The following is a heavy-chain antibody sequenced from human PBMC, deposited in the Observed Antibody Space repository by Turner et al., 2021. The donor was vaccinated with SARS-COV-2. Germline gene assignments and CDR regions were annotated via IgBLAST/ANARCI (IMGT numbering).Heavy chain of an antibody. Sequence: QLPLHESGPGLVKPSEPLSLTCTVPGASVSSSSYYWAWIRPPPGKGLEWIGSIHHSVSTYYNPPLKSRVTISVDTSKNHFSLELTSVTAADTAVYYCSRGMEGLDDYGDRFDPWGQGTLVTVSS. CDR3: SRGMEGLDDYGDRFDP. CDR1: GASVSSSSYY. V-gene: IGHV4-39*02. D-gene: IGHD4-17*01. J-gene: IGHJ5*02. CDR2: IHHSVST.